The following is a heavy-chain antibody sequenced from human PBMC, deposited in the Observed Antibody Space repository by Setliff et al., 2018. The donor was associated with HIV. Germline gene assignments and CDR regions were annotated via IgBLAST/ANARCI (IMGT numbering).Heavy chain of an antibody. Sequence: PSETLSLTCAVSGGSISSNWWSWVRQSPGKGLEWIGEIYHSGSTHYNPSLQSRVTISVDKSKSQFSLKLNSVTAADTAVYYCAKGAGFYGDYTFDYWGQGHRVTVSS. V-gene: IGHV4-4*02. CDR2: IYHSGST. J-gene: IGHJ4*02. D-gene: IGHD4-17*01. CDR1: GGSISSNW. CDR3: AKGAGFYGDYTFDY.